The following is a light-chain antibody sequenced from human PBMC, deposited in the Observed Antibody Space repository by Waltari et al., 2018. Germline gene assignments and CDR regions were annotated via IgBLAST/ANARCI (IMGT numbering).Light chain of an antibody. CDR2: ATS. V-gene: IGKV1-6*01. Sequence: ASQIDQSPSSLSASVVDRVTITCRPRQDIRNYLGWYQHKPGKAPKLLIYATSTLQSGVPSRFSGSGSGTDFSLTINSLQAEAFATYYCLQDYTYPMTFGQGTKVEVK. CDR1: QDIRNY. J-gene: IGKJ1*01. CDR3: LQDYTYPMT.